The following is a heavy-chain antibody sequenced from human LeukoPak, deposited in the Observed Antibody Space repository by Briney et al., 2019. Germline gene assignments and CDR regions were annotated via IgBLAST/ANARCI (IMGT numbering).Heavy chain of an antibody. V-gene: IGHV4-59*01. Sequence: SETLSLTCTVSGGSIRNYYWSWIRQPPGKGLEWIGYIHYSGRTIHNPSLKSRLTISVDTSKNQFSLKLSSVTAADTAVYYCARGLHAVDYWGQGTLVTVSS. CDR2: IHYSGRT. CDR3: ARGLHAVDY. CDR1: GGSIRNYY. J-gene: IGHJ4*02. D-gene: IGHD5-24*01.